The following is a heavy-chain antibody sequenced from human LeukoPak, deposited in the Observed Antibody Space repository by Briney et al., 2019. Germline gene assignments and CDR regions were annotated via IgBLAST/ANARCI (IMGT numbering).Heavy chain of an antibody. V-gene: IGHV3-64D*09. D-gene: IGHD1-1*01. CDR3: VKITSVTGGDC. CDR2: ISNNGGSS. CDR1: GFTFSAYA. J-gene: IGHJ4*02. Sequence: PGGSLRLSCSASGFTFSAYAMYWARQAPGKGLEYVSGISNNGGSSFYADSVKGRFTISRDNSKNTLYLQMSSLRAEDTAVYYCVKITSVTGGDCWGQGTRLTVSS.